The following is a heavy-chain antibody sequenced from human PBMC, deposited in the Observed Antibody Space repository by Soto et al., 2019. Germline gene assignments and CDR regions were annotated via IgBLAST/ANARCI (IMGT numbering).Heavy chain of an antibody. J-gene: IGHJ4*02. D-gene: IGHD4-17*01. CDR1: GGSISSGGYY. CDR3: ARKATVTTCFDY. V-gene: IGHV4-31*03. CDR2: IYYSGST. Sequence: QVQLQESGPGLVKPSQTLSLTCTVSGGSISSGGYYWSWIRQHPGKGLEWIGYIYYSGSTYYNPSLKSRVAIAVNXSKNQFSLKLSSVTAADTAVYYCARKATVTTCFDYWGQGTLVTVSS.